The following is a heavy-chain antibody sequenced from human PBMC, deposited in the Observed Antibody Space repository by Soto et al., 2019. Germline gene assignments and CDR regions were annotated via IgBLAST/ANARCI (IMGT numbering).Heavy chain of an antibody. CDR1: GFTFSSYD. J-gene: IGHJ6*02. CDR3: ARVLSGSGWYSDYYYGMDV. V-gene: IGHV3-13*01. D-gene: IGHD6-19*01. CDR2: IGTAGDT. Sequence: GGSLRLSCAASGFTFSSYDMHWVRQATGKGLEWVSAIGTAGDTYYPGSVKGRFTISRENAKNSLYLQMNSLRAEDTAVYYCARVLSGSGWYSDYYYGMDVWGQGTTVTVSS.